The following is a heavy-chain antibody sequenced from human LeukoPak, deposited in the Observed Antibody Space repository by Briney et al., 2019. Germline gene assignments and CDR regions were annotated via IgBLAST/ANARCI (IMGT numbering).Heavy chain of an antibody. J-gene: IGHJ4*02. CDR3: AREGQGYSSGSFDY. Sequence: SETLSLTCTVSGGSISSYYWSWIRQPPGKGLEWIGSIYHSGSTYYNPSLKSRVTISVDTSKNQFSLKLSSVTAADTAVYYCAREGQGYSSGSFDYWGQGTLVTVSS. V-gene: IGHV4-38-2*02. D-gene: IGHD6-19*01. CDR1: GGSISSYY. CDR2: IYHSGST.